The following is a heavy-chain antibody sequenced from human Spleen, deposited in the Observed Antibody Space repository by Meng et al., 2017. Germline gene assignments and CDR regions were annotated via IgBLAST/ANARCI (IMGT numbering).Heavy chain of an antibody. CDR3: ARDSYSSSWPGDNWFDP. D-gene: IGHD6-13*01. V-gene: IGHV3-23*01. CDR1: GFTFSSYA. CDR2: ISGSGGST. Sequence: GGSLRLSCAASGFTFSSYAMSWVRQAPGKGLEWVSAISGSGGSTYYADSVKGRFTISRDNSKNTLYLQMNSLRAEDTAVYYCARDSYSSSWPGDNWFDPWGQGTLVTVSS. J-gene: IGHJ5*02.